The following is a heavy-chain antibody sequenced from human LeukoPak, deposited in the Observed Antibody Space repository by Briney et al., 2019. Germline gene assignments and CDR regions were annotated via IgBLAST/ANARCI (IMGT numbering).Heavy chain of an antibody. CDR1: GFTFSSYS. CDR3: ARDYSYAEY. CDR2: ISSSSTTI. V-gene: IGHV3-48*01. D-gene: IGHD5-18*01. Sequence: GGSLRLSCAASGFTFSSYSMSWVRRAPGKGLEWVSYISSSSTTIYYADSVKGRFTISRDNAKDSLYLQMNSLRAEDTAVYNCARDYSYAEYWGQGTLVTVSS. J-gene: IGHJ4*02.